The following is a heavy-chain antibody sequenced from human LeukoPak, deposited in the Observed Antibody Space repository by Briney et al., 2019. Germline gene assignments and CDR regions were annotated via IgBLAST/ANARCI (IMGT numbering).Heavy chain of an antibody. J-gene: IGHJ4*02. Sequence: SETLSLTCAVYGGSFSGYYWSWIRQPPGKGLEWIGEINHSGSTNYNPSLKSRVTISVDTSKNQFSLKLSSVTAADTAVYYCARDNVLRFLEWFYYFDYWGQGTLVTVSS. CDR3: ARDNVLRFLEWFYYFDY. CDR1: GGSFSGYY. D-gene: IGHD3-3*01. V-gene: IGHV4-34*01. CDR2: INHSGST.